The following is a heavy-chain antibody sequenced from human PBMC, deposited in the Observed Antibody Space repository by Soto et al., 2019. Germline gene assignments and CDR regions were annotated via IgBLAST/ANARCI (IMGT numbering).Heavy chain of an antibody. V-gene: IGHV3-23*01. J-gene: IGHJ5*02. CDR1: GFTFSSYA. CDR3: AKGSNIVVVPAAIYLGRPNWFDP. Sequence: GGSLRLSCAASGFTFSSYAMSWVRQAPGKGLEWVSAISGSGGSTYYADSVKGRFTISRDNSKKTLYLQMNSLRAEDTAVYYCAKGSNIVVVPAAIYLGRPNWFDPWGQGTLVTVSS. CDR2: ISGSGGST. D-gene: IGHD2-2*01.